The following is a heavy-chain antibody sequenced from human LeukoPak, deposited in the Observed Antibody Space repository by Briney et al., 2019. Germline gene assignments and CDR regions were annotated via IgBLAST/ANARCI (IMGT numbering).Heavy chain of an antibody. CDR2: ISWNSGSI. Sequence: PGGSLRLSCAASGFTFDDYAMHWVRQAPGKGLEWVSGISWNSGSIGYADSVKGRFTISRDNAKNSLYLQMSSLRAEDTALYYCAVGTAYYYDSSGLNWFDPWGQGTLVTVSS. CDR3: AVGTAYYYDSSGLNWFDP. CDR1: GFTFDDYA. V-gene: IGHV3-9*01. D-gene: IGHD3-22*01. J-gene: IGHJ5*02.